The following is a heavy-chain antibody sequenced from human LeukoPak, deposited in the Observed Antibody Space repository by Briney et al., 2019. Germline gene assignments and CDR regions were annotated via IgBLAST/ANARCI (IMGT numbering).Heavy chain of an antibody. Sequence: SQTLCDSPVLPLGSPFIAVSYCGSTRQHPGKGLEWIGYIYYSGSTYYNPSLKSRVTISVDTSKNQFSLKLSSVTAADTAVYYCARMAAAVDYWGQGTLVTVSS. CDR1: GSPFIAVSY. D-gene: IGHD6-13*01. CDR3: ARMAAAVDY. J-gene: IGHJ4*02. V-gene: IGHV4-31*02. CDR2: IYYSGST.